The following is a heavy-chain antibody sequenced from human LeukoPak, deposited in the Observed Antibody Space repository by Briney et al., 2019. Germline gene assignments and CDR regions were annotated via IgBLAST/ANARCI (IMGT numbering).Heavy chain of an antibody. J-gene: IGHJ4*02. D-gene: IGHD1-7*01. CDR2: ISAYNGNT. V-gene: IGHV1-18*01. CDR1: GYTFTSYG. CDR3: ARKRSRITGTICFDY. Sequence: GASVKVSCKASGYTFTSYGISWVRQAPGQGLEWMGWISAYNGNTNYAQKLQGRVTMTTDTSTSTAYMELRSLRSDDTAVYYCARKRSRITGTICFDYWGQGTLVTVSS.